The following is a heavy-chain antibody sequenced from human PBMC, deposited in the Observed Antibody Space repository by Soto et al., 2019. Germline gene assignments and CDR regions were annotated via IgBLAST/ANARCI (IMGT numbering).Heavy chain of an antibody. CDR1: GGSFSGYY. J-gene: IGHJ6*02. Sequence: SETLSLTCAVYGGSFSGYYWSWIRQPPGKGLEWIGEINHSGSTNYNPSLKSRVTISVDTSKNQFSLKLSSVTAADTAVYYCARVGRYYGMDVWGQRTTVTVSS. CDR3: ARVGRYYGMDV. CDR2: INHSGST. V-gene: IGHV4-34*01.